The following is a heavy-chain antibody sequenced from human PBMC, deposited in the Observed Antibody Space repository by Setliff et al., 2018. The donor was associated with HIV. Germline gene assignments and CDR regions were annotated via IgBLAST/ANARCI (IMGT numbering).Heavy chain of an antibody. CDR1: GDFISSYY. J-gene: IGHJ4*02. CDR3: ARGGLTAIDN. CDR2: VNYGGNN. Sequence: SETLSLTCTLSGDFISSYYWSWIRQPPGKGLGWIGYVNYGGNNDYHPSLESRVTISLDTSKNQLSLKLNSVTTADTAVYYCARGGLTAIDNWGQGKLVTVSS. D-gene: IGHD2-21*02. V-gene: IGHV4-59*01.